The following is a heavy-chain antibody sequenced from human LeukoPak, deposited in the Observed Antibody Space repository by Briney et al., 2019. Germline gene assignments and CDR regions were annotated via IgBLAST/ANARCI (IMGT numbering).Heavy chain of an antibody. CDR1: GGSISSSSYY. CDR3: ARIVGYSGYD. CDR2: IYHSGST. Sequence: KPSETLSLTCTVSGGSISSSSYYWGWIRQPPGKGLEWIGSIYHSGSTYYNPSLKSRVTISVDTSKNQFSLKLSSATAADTAVYYCARIVGYSGYDWGQGTLVTVSS. J-gene: IGHJ4*02. V-gene: IGHV4-39*07. D-gene: IGHD5-12*01.